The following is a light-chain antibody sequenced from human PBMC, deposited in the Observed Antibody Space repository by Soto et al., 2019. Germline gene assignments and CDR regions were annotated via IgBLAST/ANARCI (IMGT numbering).Light chain of an antibody. CDR2: ATS. CDR3: QHYNHWPLT. Sequence: EIVMTQSPATLSVSPGERASLSCRASQSVSSNLAWYQQKPGQTPRLLIYATSTRATGIPARFSGSGSGTEFTLTISSMQSEDFAVYYCQHYNHWPLTFGGGTKVEI. CDR1: QSVSSN. J-gene: IGKJ4*01. V-gene: IGKV3-15*01.